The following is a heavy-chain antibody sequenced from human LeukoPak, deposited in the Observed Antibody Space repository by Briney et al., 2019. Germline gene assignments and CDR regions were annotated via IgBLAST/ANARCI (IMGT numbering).Heavy chain of an antibody. Sequence: GGSLRLSCEASGFTFSAYAMTWVRQAPGKGLEWVSSIGSDNKPHYSESVKGRFAISRDNSKNTLFLQLHNLRVEDTALYYCARDLHYYMAMDVWGQETTVTVSS. CDR2: IGSDNKP. CDR1: GFTFSAYA. V-gene: IGHV3-23*01. CDR3: ARDLHYYMAMDV. D-gene: IGHD1-26*01. J-gene: IGHJ6*02.